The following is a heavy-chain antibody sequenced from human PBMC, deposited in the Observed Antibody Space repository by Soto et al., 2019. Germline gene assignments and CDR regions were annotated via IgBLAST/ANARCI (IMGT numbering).Heavy chain of an antibody. CDR2: ISAYNGNT. Sequence: ASVKVSCKASGYTFTSYGISWVRQAPGQGLEWMGWISAYNGNTNYAQKLQGRVTMTTDTSTSTAYMELRSLRSDDTAVYYCAGSSPAGPLAGYWGQGTLVTVAS. CDR3: AGSSPAGPLAGY. CDR1: GYTFTSYG. V-gene: IGHV1-18*01. J-gene: IGHJ4*02. D-gene: IGHD2-2*01.